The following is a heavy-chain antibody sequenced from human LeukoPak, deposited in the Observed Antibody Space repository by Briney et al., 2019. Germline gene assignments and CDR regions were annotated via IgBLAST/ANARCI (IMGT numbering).Heavy chain of an antibody. D-gene: IGHD3-22*01. Sequence: GGSLRLSCAASGFSFSSYGMHWVRQAPGKGLEWVAFIRYDGSNKYYADSVKGRFTISRDNYKNTLYLQMNSLRDEDTAVYYCAKDPYYYDSSGYYPADYWGQGTLATVSS. V-gene: IGHV3-30*02. CDR1: GFSFSSYG. CDR3: AKDPYYYDSSGYYPADY. J-gene: IGHJ4*02. CDR2: IRYDGSNK.